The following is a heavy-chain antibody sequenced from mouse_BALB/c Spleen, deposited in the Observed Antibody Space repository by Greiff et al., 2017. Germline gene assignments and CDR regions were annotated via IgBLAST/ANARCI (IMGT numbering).Heavy chain of an antibody. CDR1: GFNIKDHY. J-gene: IGHJ2*01. V-gene: IGHV14-1*02. CDR2: LDPENGNT. Sequence: VQLQQSGAELVRPGALVKLFCKASGFNIKDHYMHWVKPGPEQGLEWIGWLDPENGNTIYDPKFQGKASITSDTSSNTAYLPLSRRTSDDTAVYYCAGCGMITNYFDYWGQGTTVTVSA. CDR3: AGCGMITNYFDY. D-gene: IGHD2-4*01.